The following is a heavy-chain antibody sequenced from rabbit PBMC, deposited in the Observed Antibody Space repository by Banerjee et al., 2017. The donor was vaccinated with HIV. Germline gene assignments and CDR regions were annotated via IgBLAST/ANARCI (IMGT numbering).Heavy chain of an antibody. J-gene: IGHJ4*01. D-gene: IGHD6-1*01. V-gene: IGHV1S40*01. CDR1: GFDLSSYYC. Sequence: QSLEESGGDLVKPGASLTLTCTASGFDLSSYYCMCWVRQAPGKGLEWIACIDAGSSGNTYYASWAKGRFTISKTSSTTVTLQMTSLTAADTATYFCARGDVAYGGLNLWGPGTLVTVS. CDR2: IDAGSSGNT. CDR3: ARGDVAYGGLNL.